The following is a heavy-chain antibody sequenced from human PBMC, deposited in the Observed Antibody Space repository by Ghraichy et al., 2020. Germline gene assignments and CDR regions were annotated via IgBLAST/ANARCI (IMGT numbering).Heavy chain of an antibody. J-gene: IGHJ4*02. CDR1: GFTFSSCW. CDR2: IKEDGGEK. D-gene: IGHD6-13*01. Sequence: LSLTCAASGFTFSSCWMSWVRQAPGKGLEWVANIKEDGGEKNYVDSVKGRFTISRDNAKNSLFLQMNSLRAEDTAVYYCAKDSYSRGDYWGQGTLVTVSS. CDR3: AKDSYSRGDY. V-gene: IGHV3-7*01.